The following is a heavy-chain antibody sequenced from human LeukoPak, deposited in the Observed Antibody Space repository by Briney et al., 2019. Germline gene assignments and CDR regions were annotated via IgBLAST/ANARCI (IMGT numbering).Heavy chain of an antibody. J-gene: IGHJ4*02. V-gene: IGHV1-69*05. CDR3: ARDRGYDYVWGSYNYFDY. CDR2: ITPIFGTA. D-gene: IGHD3-16*01. Sequence: SVKVSCKASGGTFSSYAISWVRQAPGQGREWMGRITPIFGTANYAQKFQGRVTITTDESTSTAYMELSSLRSEDTAVYYCARDRGYDYVWGSYNYFDYWGQGTLVTVSS. CDR1: GGTFSSYA.